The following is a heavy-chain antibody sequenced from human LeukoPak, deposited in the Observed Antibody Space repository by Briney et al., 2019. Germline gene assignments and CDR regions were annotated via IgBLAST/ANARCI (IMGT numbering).Heavy chain of an antibody. V-gene: IGHV3-64*01. J-gene: IGHJ4*02. CDR2: IRDNGGNT. Sequence: PGRSLRLSCAASGFTFSNFAMHWVRQAPGKGLEYVSAIRDNGGNTYYVNSVKGRFTISRDNSKNTLYLQMGSLRPEDMAVYYCARDGGGSPDYWGQGTLVTVSS. D-gene: IGHD2-15*01. CDR3: ARDGGGSPDY. CDR1: GFTFSNFA.